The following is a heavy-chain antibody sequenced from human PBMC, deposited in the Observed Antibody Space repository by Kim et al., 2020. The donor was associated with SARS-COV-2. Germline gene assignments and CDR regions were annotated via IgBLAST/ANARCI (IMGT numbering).Heavy chain of an antibody. Sequence: ASVKVSCKASGYTFTSYAMHWVRQAPGQRLEWMGWINAGNGNTKYSQKFQGRVTITRDTSASTAYMELSSLRSEDTAVYYCAREKAAMVPYYGMDVWGQGTTVTVSS. CDR3: AREKAAMVPYYGMDV. CDR1: GYTFTSYA. J-gene: IGHJ6*02. D-gene: IGHD5-18*01. V-gene: IGHV1-3*01. CDR2: INAGNGNT.